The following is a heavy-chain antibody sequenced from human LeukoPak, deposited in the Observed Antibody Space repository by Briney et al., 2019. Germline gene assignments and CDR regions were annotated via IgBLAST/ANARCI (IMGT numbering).Heavy chain of an antibody. CDR1: GGSISSSSYY. V-gene: IGHV4-39*07. CDR3: ATTFGYSNYGWFDP. Sequence: PSETLSLTCTVSGGSISSSSYYWGWIRQPPGKGLEWIGSIYYSGSTYYNPSLKSRVTISVDTSKNQFSLKLSSVTAADTAVYYCATTFGYSNYGWFDPWGQGTLVTVSS. D-gene: IGHD4-11*01. CDR2: IYYSGST. J-gene: IGHJ5*02.